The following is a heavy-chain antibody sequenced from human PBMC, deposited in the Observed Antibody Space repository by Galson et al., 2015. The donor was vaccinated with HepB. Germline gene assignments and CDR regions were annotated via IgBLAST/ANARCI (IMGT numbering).Heavy chain of an antibody. J-gene: IGHJ4*02. CDR1: GYTFTSYG. CDR3: ARGKYSGYDSGPFDY. CDR2: ISAYNGNT. D-gene: IGHD5-12*01. V-gene: IGHV1-18*01. Sequence: SVKVSCKASGYTFTSYGISWVRQAPGQGLEWMGWISAYNGNTNYAQKLQGRVTTTTDTSTSTAYMELRSLRSDDTAVYYCARGKYSGYDSGPFDYWGQGTLVTVSS.